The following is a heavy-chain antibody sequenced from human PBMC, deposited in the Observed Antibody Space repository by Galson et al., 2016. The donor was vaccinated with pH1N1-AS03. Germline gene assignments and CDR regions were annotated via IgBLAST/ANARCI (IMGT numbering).Heavy chain of an antibody. CDR3: ARQQDGRGSGLEWLFWYGMDV. CDR1: GYTFSNHW. V-gene: IGHV5-51*01. D-gene: IGHD3-3*01. Sequence: QSGAEVKKPGESLKISCKVSGYTFSNHWIGWVRQMPGKGLEWMGIIYPADSSTTYSPSFQGQVPISADQSISTAYPQWSSLRASDTAMYFCARQQDGRGSGLEWLFWYGMDVWGQGTTVIVSS. CDR2: IYPADSST. J-gene: IGHJ6*02.